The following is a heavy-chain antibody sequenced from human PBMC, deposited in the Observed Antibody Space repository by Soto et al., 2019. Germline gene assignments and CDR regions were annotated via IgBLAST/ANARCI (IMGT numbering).Heavy chain of an antibody. J-gene: IGHJ4*02. Sequence: PSETLSLTCTVSGDSITSGVHYWSWIRQLPGKGLEWIGYIYDSGSTNYNPSLKSRVTISVDTSKNQFSLRLTSVTAADTAVYYCAAAPRYWGQGTLVTVSS. CDR2: IYDSGST. V-gene: IGHV4-61*08. D-gene: IGHD2-15*01. CDR1: GDSITSGVHY. CDR3: AAAPRY.